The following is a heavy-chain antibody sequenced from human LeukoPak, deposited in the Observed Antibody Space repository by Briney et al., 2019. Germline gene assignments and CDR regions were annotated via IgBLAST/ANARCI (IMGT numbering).Heavy chain of an antibody. J-gene: IGHJ4*02. Sequence: GGSLRLSCAASGFTLSRYAMSWVRQAPGKGLEWVSSIGGSGGDTYYADSVKGRFTISRDNPKNTLYLQMNSLRAEDTAVYYCAKDNMITLGGVTYSDYWGQGTLVTVSS. CDR1: GFTLSRYA. V-gene: IGHV3-23*01. D-gene: IGHD3-16*01. CDR3: AKDNMITLGGVTYSDY. CDR2: IGGSGGDT.